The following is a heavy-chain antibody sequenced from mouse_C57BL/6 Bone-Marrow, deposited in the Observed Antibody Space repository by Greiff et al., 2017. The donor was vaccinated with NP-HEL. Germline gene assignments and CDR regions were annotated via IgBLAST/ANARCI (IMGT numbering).Heavy chain of an antibody. V-gene: IGHV5-17*01. CDR2: ISSGSSTI. J-gene: IGHJ2*01. Sequence: EVQVVESGGGLVKPGGSLKLSCAASGFTFSDYGMHWVRQAPEKGLEWVAYISSGSSTIYYADTVKGRFTISRDNAKNTLFLQMTSLRSEDTAMYYCARVNYLDYWGQGTTLTVSS. CDR1: GFTFSDYG. CDR3: ARVNYLDY.